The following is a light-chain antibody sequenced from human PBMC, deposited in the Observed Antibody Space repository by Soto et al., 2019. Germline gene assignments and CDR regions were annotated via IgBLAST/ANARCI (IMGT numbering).Light chain of an antibody. Sequence: DIQMTQSPSTLSASVGYRFTITCRASQSISSWLAWYQQKPGKAPKLLIYKASSLESGVPSRFSGSGSGTEFTLTISSLQPDDFATYYCQQYNSYWAFGQGTTGDIK. CDR1: QSISSW. CDR3: QQYNSYWA. CDR2: KAS. V-gene: IGKV1-5*03. J-gene: IGKJ1*01.